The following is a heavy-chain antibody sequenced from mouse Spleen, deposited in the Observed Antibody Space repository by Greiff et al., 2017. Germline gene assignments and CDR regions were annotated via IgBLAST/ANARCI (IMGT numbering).Heavy chain of an antibody. CDR3: AREGDYYYGSYDY. D-gene: IGHD1-1*01. V-gene: IGHV3-6*01. CDR2: ISYDGSN. J-gene: IGHJ2*01. CDR1: GYSITSGYY. Sequence: EVQVVESGPGLVKPSQSLSLTCSVTGYSITSGYYWNWIRQFPGNKLEWMGYISYDGSNNYNPSLKNRISITRDTSKNQFFLKLNSVTTEDTATYYCAREGDYYYGSYDYWGQGTTLTVSS.